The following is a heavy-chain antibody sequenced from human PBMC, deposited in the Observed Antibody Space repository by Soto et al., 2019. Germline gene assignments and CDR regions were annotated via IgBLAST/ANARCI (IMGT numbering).Heavy chain of an antibody. J-gene: IGHJ2*01. D-gene: IGHD3-3*01. V-gene: IGHV3-15*07. CDR1: GCTISDAW. Sequence: VGSLRLCCTASGCTISDAWINWVRQAPGMGLEWVGRIKSIRDGGTTDFAAPVKARFAISRDDSKNMVYLQINSLNTEDTAVYYCSIFSHFVSLLLLHDFPTHRTSDL. CDR2: IKSIRDGGTT. CDR3: SIFSHFVSLLLLHDFPTHRTSDL.